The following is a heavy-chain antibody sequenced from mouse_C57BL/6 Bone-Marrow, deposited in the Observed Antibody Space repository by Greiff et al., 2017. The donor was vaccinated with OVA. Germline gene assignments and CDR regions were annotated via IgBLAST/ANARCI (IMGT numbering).Heavy chain of an antibody. CDR1: GYTFTSYG. CDR2: IYPRSGNT. Sequence: QVQLQQSGAELARPGASVKLSCKASGYTFTSYGISWVKQRTGQGLEWIGEIYPRSGNTYYNEKFKGKATLTADKSSSTAYMELRSLTSEDSAVYFCARSRTTVVATWDFGYWGQGTTLTVSS. CDR3: ARSRTTVVATWDFGY. V-gene: IGHV1-81*01. D-gene: IGHD1-1*01. J-gene: IGHJ2*01.